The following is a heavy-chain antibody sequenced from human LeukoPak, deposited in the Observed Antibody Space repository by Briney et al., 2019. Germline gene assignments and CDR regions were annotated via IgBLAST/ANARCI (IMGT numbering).Heavy chain of an antibody. CDR2: INHSGST. Sequence: SETLSLTCAVYGGSFSGYYWSWIRQPPGKGLEWIGEINHSGSTNYNPSLKSRVTISVDTSKNQFSLKLSSVTAADTAVYYCARAAKWNFYDSSGTLYWYYYMGVWGKGTTVTISS. D-gene: IGHD3-22*01. CDR1: GGSFSGYY. V-gene: IGHV4-34*01. CDR3: ARAAKWNFYDSSGTLYWYYYMGV. J-gene: IGHJ6*03.